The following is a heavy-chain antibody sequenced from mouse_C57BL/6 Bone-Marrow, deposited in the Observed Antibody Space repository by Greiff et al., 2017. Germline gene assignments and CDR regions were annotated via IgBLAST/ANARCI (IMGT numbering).Heavy chain of an antibody. D-gene: IGHD2-5*01. J-gene: IGHJ3*01. CDR2: IFPGSGST. V-gene: IGHV1-56*01. CDR3: ALYYSNYLTWFAY. CDR1: GYTFTSHW. Sequence: VKLVESGPELVRPGASVKISCKAPGYTFTSHWMPWVRQRPGQGLEWIGEIFPGSGSTYYNEKFKGKATLTVDTSSSTAYMQLSSLTSEDSAVYFCALYYSNYLTWFAYWGQGTLVTVSA.